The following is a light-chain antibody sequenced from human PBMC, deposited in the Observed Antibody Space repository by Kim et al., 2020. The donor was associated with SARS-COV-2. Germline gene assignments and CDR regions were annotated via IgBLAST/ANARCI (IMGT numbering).Light chain of an antibody. CDR3: QQYNSDPWT. CDR1: QDISND. Sequence: ASVGDRVPITRRASQDISNDVAWSQQKPGKPPKVLIYAASTLQRGVPSRFSGSGSGTDFTLTISSLQPEDVATYYCQQYNSDPWTFGQGTKVDIK. CDR2: AAS. J-gene: IGKJ1*01. V-gene: IGKV1-27*01.